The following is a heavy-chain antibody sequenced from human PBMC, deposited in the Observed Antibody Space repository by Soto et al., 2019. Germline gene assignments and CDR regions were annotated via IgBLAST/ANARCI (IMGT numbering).Heavy chain of an antibody. J-gene: IGHJ4*02. V-gene: IGHV4-30-4*01. Sequence: SETLSLTCTVSGGSISSGDYYWSWIRQPPGKGLEWIGYIYYSGSTYYNPSLKSRVTISVDTSKNQFSLKLSSVTAADTAVYYCARGLYVLTYYFDYWGRGTLVTVSS. CDR1: GGSISSGDYY. D-gene: IGHD2-8*01. CDR2: IYYSGST. CDR3: ARGLYVLTYYFDY.